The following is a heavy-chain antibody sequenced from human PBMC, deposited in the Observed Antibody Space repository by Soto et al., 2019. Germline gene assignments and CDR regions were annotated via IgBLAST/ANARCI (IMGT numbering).Heavy chain of an antibody. V-gene: IGHV3-73*01. D-gene: IGHD2-15*01. CDR1: GVGFPASA. CDR3: TRQGGYCGGGSCHAFNDY. J-gene: IGHJ4*02. Sequence: PGGSLRPPCAVSGVGFPASAMHWVRQASGKGLEWVGRVRTKANNYATAYAASVEGRFTISRDDSKNTAYLQMNSLKTEDTAVYYCTRQGGYCGGGSCHAFNDYWGQGT. CDR2: VRTKANNYAT.